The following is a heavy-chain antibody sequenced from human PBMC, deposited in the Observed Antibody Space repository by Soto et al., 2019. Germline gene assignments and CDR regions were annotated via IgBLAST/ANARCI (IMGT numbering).Heavy chain of an antibody. CDR3: ASPGRAAYGSGGSCYGDDY. J-gene: IGHJ4*02. CDR1: GGTFSSYA. Sequence: QVQLVQSGAEVKKPGSSVKVSCKASGGTFSSYAISWVRQAPGQGLEWMGGIIPIFGTANYAQKFQGRVTITADESTSTAYMELSSLRSEDTAVYYCASPGRAAYGSGGSCYGDDYWGQGTLVTVSS. CDR2: IIPIFGTA. D-gene: IGHD2-15*01. V-gene: IGHV1-69*12.